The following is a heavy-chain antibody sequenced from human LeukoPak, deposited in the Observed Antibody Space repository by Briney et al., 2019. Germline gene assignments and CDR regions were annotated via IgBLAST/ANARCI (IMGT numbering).Heavy chain of an antibody. Sequence: PGGSLRLSCAASGFTFSSYSMNWVRQAPGKGLEWVSSISSSSSYIYYADSVKGRFTISRDNAKNSLHLQMNSLRAEDTAVYYCASLDGSGSYSGNYYYGMDVWGQGTTVTVSS. J-gene: IGHJ6*02. CDR2: ISSSSSYI. V-gene: IGHV3-21*01. D-gene: IGHD3-10*01. CDR3: ASLDGSGSYSGNYYYGMDV. CDR1: GFTFSSYS.